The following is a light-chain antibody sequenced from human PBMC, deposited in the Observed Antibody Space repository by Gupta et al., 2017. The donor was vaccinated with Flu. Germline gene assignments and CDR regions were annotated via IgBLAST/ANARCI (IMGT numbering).Light chain of an antibody. Sequence: TQPHPLSGSPGETVTISCTRSGGSIARNYVQWYQQRPGSSPTTVIYEYHERPSGVPDRFSGSIDSSPNSAPLTISGLMPEDEADYYCQSSKPTNPGVFGGGTKLTVL. CDR1: GGSIARNY. V-gene: IGLV6-57*01. CDR2: EYH. J-gene: IGLJ3*02. CDR3: QSSKPTNPGV.